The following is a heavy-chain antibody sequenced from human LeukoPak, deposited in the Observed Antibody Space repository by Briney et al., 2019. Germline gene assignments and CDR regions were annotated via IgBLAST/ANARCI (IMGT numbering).Heavy chain of an antibody. D-gene: IGHD3-10*01. V-gene: IGHV3-30*03. Sequence: GGSLRLSCAASGFTFSSYGMHWVRQAPGKGLEWVAVISYDGSNKYYADSVKGRFTISRDNSKNTLYLQMNSLRAEDTAVYYCATGSQIKEPDYGAQEPLVTV. CDR2: ISYDGSNK. J-gene: IGHJ4*02. CDR3: ATGSQIKEPDY. CDR1: GFTFSSYG.